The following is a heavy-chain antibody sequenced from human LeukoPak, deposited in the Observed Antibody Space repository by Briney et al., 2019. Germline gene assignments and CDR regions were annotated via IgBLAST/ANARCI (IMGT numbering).Heavy chain of an antibody. CDR2: ISSSSSTI. V-gene: IGHV3-48*02. D-gene: IGHD2-15*01. CDR1: GFTFSSYS. CDR3: ASRYCSGGSCYFVY. Sequence: GGSLRLSCAASGFTFSSYSMNWVRQAPGKGLERVSYISSSSSTIYYADSVKGRFTISRDNAKNSLYLQMNSLRDEDTAVYYCASRYCSGGSCYFVYWGQGTLVTVPS. J-gene: IGHJ4*02.